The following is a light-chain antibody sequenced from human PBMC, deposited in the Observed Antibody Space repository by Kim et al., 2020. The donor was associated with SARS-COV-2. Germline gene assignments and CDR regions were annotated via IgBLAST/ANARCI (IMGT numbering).Light chain of an antibody. CDR3: QQYANSPRT. V-gene: IGKV3-20*01. Sequence: LSPGERATLYCTASQSVSSPYLAWYQQKPGQAPRLLIYGTSSRATGIPDRFSGSGSGTDFILTISRLEPEDFAVYYCQQYANSPRTFGQGTKLEIK. J-gene: IGKJ2*02. CDR2: GTS. CDR1: QSVSSPY.